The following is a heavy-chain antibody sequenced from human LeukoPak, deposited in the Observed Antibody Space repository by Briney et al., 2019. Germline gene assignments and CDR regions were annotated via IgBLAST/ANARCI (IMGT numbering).Heavy chain of an antibody. Sequence: PGGSLRLSCAASGFTFSSYTMNWVRQAPGKGLEWVSYISSSGSTTYYADSVKGRFTISRDNAKNSLYLQMISLRAEDTAVYYCAMRGDVLVIPATYMFDYWGRGTLVTVSS. CDR3: AMRGDVLVIPATYMFDY. J-gene: IGHJ4*02. CDR1: GFTFSSYT. CDR2: ISSSGSTT. D-gene: IGHD2-2*01. V-gene: IGHV3-48*01.